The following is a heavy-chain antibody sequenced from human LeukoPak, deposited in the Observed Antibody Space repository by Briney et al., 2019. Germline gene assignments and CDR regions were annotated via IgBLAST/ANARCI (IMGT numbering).Heavy chain of an antibody. D-gene: IGHD2-21*01. Sequence: GGSLRLSCAASGFSVSRNYMTWVRQAPGKGLEWVSVIYSGGRTDDSASVKGRFTISTDRSKNTLYLQMISLRAEDTAVYYCTRDVIRETNLASCGEGTLVTVSS. J-gene: IGHJ5*02. CDR3: TRDVIRETNLAS. CDR2: IYSGGRT. CDR1: GFSVSRNY. V-gene: IGHV3-66*01.